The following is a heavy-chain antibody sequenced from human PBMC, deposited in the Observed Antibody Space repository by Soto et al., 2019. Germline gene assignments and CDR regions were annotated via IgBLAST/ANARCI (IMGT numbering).Heavy chain of an antibody. Sequence: GGSLRLSCAASGFTFSSYGMHWVRQAPGKGLEWVAVIWYDGSNKYYADSVKGRFTISRDNSKNTLYLQMNSLRAEDTAVYYCATDSGYDYAAFDYWGQGTLVTVSS. D-gene: IGHD5-12*01. CDR1: GFTFSSYG. V-gene: IGHV3-33*01. CDR2: IWYDGSNK. CDR3: ATDSGYDYAAFDY. J-gene: IGHJ4*02.